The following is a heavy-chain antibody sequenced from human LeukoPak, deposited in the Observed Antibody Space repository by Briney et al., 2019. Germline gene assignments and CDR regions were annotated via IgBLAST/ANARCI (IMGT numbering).Heavy chain of an antibody. CDR1: GFTFSSYT. Sequence: GGSLRLSCAASGFTFSSYTMNWVRQAPGKGLEWVSAISSTGGTAYYADSVKGRFTISRDNSKNTLYLQMNSLRAEDTAIYYCAKNGDRGAYCSGGSCYPYYYYNMDVWGKGTTVTISS. CDR3: AKNGDRGAYCSGGSCYPYYYYNMDV. J-gene: IGHJ6*03. D-gene: IGHD2-15*01. V-gene: IGHV3-23*01. CDR2: ISSTGGTA.